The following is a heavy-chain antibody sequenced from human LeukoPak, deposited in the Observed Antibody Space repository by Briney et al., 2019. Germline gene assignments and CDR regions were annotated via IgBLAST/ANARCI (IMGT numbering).Heavy chain of an antibody. CDR2: ISSSGSST. CDR1: GFTFSDFY. CDR3: ARDLIHRSGEADY. J-gene: IGHJ4*02. D-gene: IGHD3-22*01. V-gene: IGHV3-11*05. Sequence: PGGSLRLSCAASGFTFSDFYMSWIRQAPGKGLEWISYISSSGSSTNYADSAKGRFTISRDNAKNSLYLQMNSLRAEDTAVYYCARDLIHRSGEADYWGQGTLVTVSS.